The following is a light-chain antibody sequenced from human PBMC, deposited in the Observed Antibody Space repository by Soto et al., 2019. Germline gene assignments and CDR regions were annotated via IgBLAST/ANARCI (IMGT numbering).Light chain of an antibody. CDR2: GAS. V-gene: IGKV3-20*01. CDR3: QEYGNSPIT. Sequence: EIVLTQSPGTLSLSPGERATLSCRASQSVSSSYLAWYQQKPGQAPRLLIYGASSRATGIPDRVSGSGSGTDFSVTLSSLQPEAFAVYYCQEYGNSPITFGQGTRLEIK. J-gene: IGKJ5*01. CDR1: QSVSSSY.